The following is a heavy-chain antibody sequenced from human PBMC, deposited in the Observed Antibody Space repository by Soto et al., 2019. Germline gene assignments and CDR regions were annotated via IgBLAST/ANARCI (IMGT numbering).Heavy chain of an antibody. CDR3: ARVMDFDWPFDY. J-gene: IGHJ4*02. CDR1: GGSISSYY. Sequence: SETLSLTCTASGGSISSYYWSWIRQPPGKGLEWIGYIYYSGSTNYNPSLKSRVTISVDTSKNQFSLKLSSVTAADTAVYYCARVMDFDWPFDYWGQGTLVTVSS. D-gene: IGHD3-9*01. V-gene: IGHV4-59*01. CDR2: IYYSGST.